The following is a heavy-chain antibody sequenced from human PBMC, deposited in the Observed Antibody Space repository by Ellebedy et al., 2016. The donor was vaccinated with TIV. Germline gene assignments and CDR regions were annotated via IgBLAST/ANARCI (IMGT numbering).Heavy chain of an antibody. D-gene: IGHD6-19*01. Sequence: MPSETLSLTCTVSGGSISITSYYRGWIRQPPGKGLEWIGSIYYDGSTYYNPSLKSRVTISKDTSKNQFSLKLTSVTAAETAVYYCARRSSYWSALDFWGQGTLATVSS. CDR1: GGSISITSYY. CDR2: IYYDGST. J-gene: IGHJ4*02. V-gene: IGHV4-39*01. CDR3: ARRSSYWSALDF.